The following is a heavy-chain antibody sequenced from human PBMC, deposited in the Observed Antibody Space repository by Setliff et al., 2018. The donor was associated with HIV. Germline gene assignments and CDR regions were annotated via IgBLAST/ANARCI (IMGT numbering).Heavy chain of an antibody. CDR1: GGSISSGTYF. Sequence: SETLSLTCTVSGGSISSGTYFWSWIRQPAGKGLEWIGHIHTSGNANYNPSLNSRVTISVDTSKNHFSLKLSSVTAADTAVYYCARSLLPSITVAGTIGYWGQGILATVSS. V-gene: IGHV4-61*09. J-gene: IGHJ4*02. CDR3: ARSLLPSITVAGTIGY. CDR2: IHTSGNA. D-gene: IGHD6-19*01.